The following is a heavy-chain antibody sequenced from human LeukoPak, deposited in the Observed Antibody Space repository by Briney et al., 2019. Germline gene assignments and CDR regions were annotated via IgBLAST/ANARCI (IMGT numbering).Heavy chain of an antibody. CDR2: IYHSGST. CDR1: GGSISSSNW. J-gene: IGHJ3*02. D-gene: IGHD6-13*01. V-gene: IGHV4-4*02. CDR3: ARYSSSWHADAFDI. Sequence: SETLSLTCAVSGGSISSSNWWSWVRQPPGKGLEWIGEIYHSGSTNYNPSLKSRVTISVDKSKNQFSLKLSSVTAADTAVYYCARYSSSWHADAFDIWDQGTMVTVSS.